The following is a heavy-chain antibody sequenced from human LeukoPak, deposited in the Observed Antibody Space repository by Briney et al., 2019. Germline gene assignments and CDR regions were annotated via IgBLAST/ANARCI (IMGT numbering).Heavy chain of an antibody. CDR3: ARGYCSGGSCYRRWFDP. CDR1: GYTFTGYY. Sequence: ASVKVSCKASGYTFTGYYMHWVRQAPGQGLEWMGWINPNSGGTNYAQKFQGRVTMTRDTSISTAYMELSRLRSDDTAVYYCARGYCSGGSCYRRWFDPWGQGTLVTVSS. CDR2: INPNSGGT. V-gene: IGHV1-2*02. J-gene: IGHJ5*02. D-gene: IGHD2-15*01.